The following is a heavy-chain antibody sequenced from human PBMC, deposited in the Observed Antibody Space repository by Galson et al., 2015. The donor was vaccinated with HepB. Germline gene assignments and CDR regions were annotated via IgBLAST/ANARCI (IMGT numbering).Heavy chain of an antibody. CDR3: AREGMTTVYHYYYYYGMDV. CDR1: GGTFSSYA. J-gene: IGHJ6*02. Sequence: SVKVSCKASGGTFSSYAISWVRQAPGQGLEWMGGIIPIFGTANYAQKFQGRVTITADESTSTAYMELSSLRSEDTAVYYCAREGMTTVYHYYYYYGMDVWGQGTTVTVSS. D-gene: IGHD4-17*01. CDR2: IIPIFGTA. V-gene: IGHV1-69*13.